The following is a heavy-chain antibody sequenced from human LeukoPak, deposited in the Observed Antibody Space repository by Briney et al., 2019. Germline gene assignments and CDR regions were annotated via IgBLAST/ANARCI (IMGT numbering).Heavy chain of an antibody. V-gene: IGHV4-59*01. CDR1: GGAISNYY. Sequence: SETLSLTCTVSGGAISNYYWSWIRQPPGKGLEWIGYIYYSGSTNYNPSLKSRVTISVDTSKNQFSLKLSSVTAADTAVYYCARKKFIAAGGFDPWAREPWSPSPQ. D-gene: IGHD6-6*01. CDR2: IYYSGST. J-gene: IGHJ5*02. CDR3: ARKKFIAAGGFDP.